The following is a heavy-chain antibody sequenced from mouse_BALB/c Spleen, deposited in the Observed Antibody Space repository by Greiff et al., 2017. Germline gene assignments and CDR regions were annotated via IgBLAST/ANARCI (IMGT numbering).Heavy chain of an antibody. V-gene: IGHV1-39*01. CDR1: GYSFTDYI. Sequence: EVQLQQTGPELVTPGASVKISCKASGYSFTDYIMLWVKQSHGKSLEWIGNIHPYYGSTSYNLKFKGKATLTVDKSSSTAYMQLNSLTAEDSAVYYWARYGYGNYAWLAYWGQGTPVTVSA. D-gene: IGHD2-1*01. CDR2: IHPYYGST. CDR3: ARYGYGNYAWLAY. J-gene: IGHJ3*01.